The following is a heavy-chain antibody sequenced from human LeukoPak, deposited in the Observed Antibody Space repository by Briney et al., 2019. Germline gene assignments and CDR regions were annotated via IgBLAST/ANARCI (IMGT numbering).Heavy chain of an antibody. CDR1: GGSFSGYY. V-gene: IGHV4-34*01. CDR2: IKHSGST. D-gene: IGHD2-2*01. Sequence: SETLSPTCAVYGGSFSGYYWSWIRQPPGKGLEWIGDIKHSGSTNYNSSLKSRVTISVDTSKNQFSLKLSSVTAADTAVYYCARGLSACSSTSCHYDAFDIWGQGTMVTVSS. CDR3: ARGLSACSSTSCHYDAFDI. J-gene: IGHJ3*02.